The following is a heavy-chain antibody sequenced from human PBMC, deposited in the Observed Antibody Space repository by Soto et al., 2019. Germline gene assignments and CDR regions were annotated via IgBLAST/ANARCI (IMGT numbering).Heavy chain of an antibody. J-gene: IGHJ6*03. D-gene: IGHD6-13*01. Sequence: GGSLRLSCAASGFTFSSYWMSWVRQAPGKGLEWVANIKQDGSEKYYVDSVKGRFTISRDNAKNSLYLQMNSLRAEDTAVYYCATLPPYIAAVSYYYYMDVWGKGTTVTVSS. CDR3: ATLPPYIAAVSYYYYMDV. V-gene: IGHV3-7*01. CDR2: IKQDGSEK. CDR1: GFTFSSYW.